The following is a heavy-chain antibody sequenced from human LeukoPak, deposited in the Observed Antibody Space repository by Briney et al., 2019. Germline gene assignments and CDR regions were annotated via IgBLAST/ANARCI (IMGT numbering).Heavy chain of an antibody. D-gene: IGHD4-17*01. V-gene: IGHV4-59*01. CDR3: ARVFYGDRDY. J-gene: IGHJ4*02. CDR1: GGSFSGYY. Sequence: PSETLSLTCAVYGGSFSGYYWSWIRQPPGKGLEWIGYIYYSGSTNYNPSLKSRVTISVDTSKNQFSLKLSSVTAADTAVYYCARVFYGDRDYWGQGTLVTVSS. CDR2: IYYSGST.